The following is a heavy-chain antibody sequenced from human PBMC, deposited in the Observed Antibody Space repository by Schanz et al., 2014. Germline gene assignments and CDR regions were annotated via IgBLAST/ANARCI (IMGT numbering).Heavy chain of an antibody. Sequence: QVQLQESRPRLVKPSETLSLTCNVSGYSISSGYYWGWIRQPPGKGLEWIASMHHTGNTYYNPSLQRRSSISVDTPKTEVPRKLTSVTAADTAVYYCASPRYYFRTGSYPYFDYWGQGTLVLVSS. CDR1: GYSISSGYY. D-gene: IGHD3-10*01. CDR3: ASPRYYFRTGSYPYFDY. V-gene: IGHV4-38-2*02. CDR2: MHHTGNT. J-gene: IGHJ4*02.